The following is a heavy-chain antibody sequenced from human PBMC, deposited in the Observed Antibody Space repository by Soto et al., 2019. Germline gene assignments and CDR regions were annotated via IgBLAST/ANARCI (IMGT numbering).Heavy chain of an antibody. CDR3: ARASGIGVGTTSY. D-gene: IGHD3-22*01. CDR1: GYIFTAYS. Sequence: QVQLVQSGAEVKKPGASVKVSCKASGYIFTAYSMHWVRQAPGQGLEWMGVVNPSGGSTNYAQKFQGRITMTRDTSTSTVYMDLSSLTSEDTAVYYCARASGIGVGTTSYWGQGTLVTVSS. V-gene: IGHV1-46*01. CDR2: VNPSGGST. J-gene: IGHJ4*02.